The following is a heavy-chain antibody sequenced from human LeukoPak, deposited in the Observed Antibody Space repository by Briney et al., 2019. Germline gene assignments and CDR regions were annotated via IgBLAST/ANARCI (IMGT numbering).Heavy chain of an antibody. CDR3: ASSRTAASSNWFDP. CDR1: GFTFSSYS. CDR2: ISSSSSTI. J-gene: IGHJ5*02. V-gene: IGHV3-48*01. D-gene: IGHD6-13*01. Sequence: GGSLRLSCAASGFTFSSYSMNWVRQAPGKGLEWVSYISSSSSTIYYADSVKGRFTISRDNSKNTLYLQMNSLRAEDTAVYYCASSRTAASSNWFDPWGQGTLVTVSS.